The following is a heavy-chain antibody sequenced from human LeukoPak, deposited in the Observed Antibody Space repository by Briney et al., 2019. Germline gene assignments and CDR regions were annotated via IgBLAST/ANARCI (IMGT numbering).Heavy chain of an antibody. D-gene: IGHD4/OR15-4a*01. V-gene: IGHV1-2*02. Sequence: GASVKVSCKASGFSFTGYYLHWVRQAPGQGFEWMGWFNLNTGGTNYAQKFQGRVTMTRDTSISTAYVELSNLTSEDTALYYCARDLGNPSANYRDYWGQGTLVTVPS. CDR1: GFSFTGYY. J-gene: IGHJ4*02. CDR2: FNLNTGGT. CDR3: ARDLGNPSANYRDY.